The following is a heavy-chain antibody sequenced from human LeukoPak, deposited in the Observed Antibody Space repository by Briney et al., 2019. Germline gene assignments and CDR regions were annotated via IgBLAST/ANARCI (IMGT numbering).Heavy chain of an antibody. V-gene: IGHV4-31*03. CDR2: IYYSGST. Sequence: SQTLSLTCTVSGGSISSGGYYWSWIRQHPGKGLEWIGYIYYSGSTYYNPSLKSRVTISVDTSKNQFSLKLSSVTAADTAVYYCARELVVPAATIDYWGQGTLVTVSS. J-gene: IGHJ4*02. CDR3: ARELVVPAATIDY. CDR1: GGSISSGGYY. D-gene: IGHD2-2*01.